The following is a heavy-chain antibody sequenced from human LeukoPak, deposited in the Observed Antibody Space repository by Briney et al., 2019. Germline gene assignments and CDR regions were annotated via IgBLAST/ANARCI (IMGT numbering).Heavy chain of an antibody. CDR3: ARQSISWKPVDV. J-gene: IGHJ6*04. Sequence: PSETLSLTCTVSGGSISSSYGGWIRHPPGKGLEWIGYIYASGSTNYNPSLKSRVTISVDTSKNQFSLKLSSVTAADTAVYYCARQSISWKPVDVWGKGTTVTVSS. CDR1: GGSISSSY. CDR2: IYASGST. D-gene: IGHD3-3*02. V-gene: IGHV4-4*09.